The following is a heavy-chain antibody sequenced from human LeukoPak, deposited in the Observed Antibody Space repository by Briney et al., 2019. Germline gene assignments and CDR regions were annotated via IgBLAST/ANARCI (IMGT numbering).Heavy chain of an antibody. CDR2: INYSGST. Sequence: SETLSLTCTVSGGSISTYYWSWIRQPPGKGLEWIGYINYSGSTNYNPSLKSRVTISVDTSKSQFSLKLSSVTAADTAVYYCARGIKPGAGGAPAYWGQGTLVTVSS. V-gene: IGHV4-59*01. CDR1: GGSISTYY. J-gene: IGHJ4*02. D-gene: IGHD3-10*01. CDR3: ARGIKPGAGGAPAY.